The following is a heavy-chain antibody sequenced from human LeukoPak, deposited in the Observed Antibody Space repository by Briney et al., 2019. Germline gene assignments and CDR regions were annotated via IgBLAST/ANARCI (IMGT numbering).Heavy chain of an antibody. CDR2: IKQDGSEK. J-gene: IGHJ4*02. V-gene: IGHV3-7*03. Sequence: GGSLRLSCVASGFTFSSSWMSWVRQAPGKGLEWVANIKQDGSEKSYVESVRGRFTISGDNAKNSLYLQLNSLRAEDTALYYCARDNPPDYWGQGALVTVSS. CDR3: ARDNPPDY. CDR1: GFTFSSSW.